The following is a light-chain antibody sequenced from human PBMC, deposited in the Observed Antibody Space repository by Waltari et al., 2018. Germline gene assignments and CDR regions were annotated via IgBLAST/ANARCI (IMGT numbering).Light chain of an antibody. V-gene: IGLV3-1*01. CDR3: QAWDGRTVV. Sequence: SYELTQPPSLSVSPVQTSTITCSGYKLGSQYACWYQQKSGRAPLLVLYQDSKRPSGIPERFSGSNSGNTATLIISGTQAMDEADYYCQAWDGRTVVFGGGTKVTVL. CDR2: QDS. CDR1: KLGSQY. J-gene: IGLJ2*01.